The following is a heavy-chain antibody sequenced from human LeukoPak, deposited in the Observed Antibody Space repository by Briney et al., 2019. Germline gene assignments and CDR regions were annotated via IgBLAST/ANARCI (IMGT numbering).Heavy chain of an antibody. D-gene: IGHD6-19*01. J-gene: IGHJ4*02. V-gene: IGHV3-9*01. CDR2: ISWNSGSI. Sequence: PGRSLRLSCAASGFTFDDYAMHWVRHAPGKGLEWVSGISWNSGSIGYADSVKGRFTISRDNAKNSLYLQMNSLRAEDTALYYCAKDMGSGWYYFDYWGQGTLVTVSS. CDR3: AKDMGSGWYYFDY. CDR1: GFTFDDYA.